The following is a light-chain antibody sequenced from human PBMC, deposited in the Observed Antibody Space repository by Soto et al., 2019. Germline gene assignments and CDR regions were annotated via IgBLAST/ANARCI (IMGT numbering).Light chain of an antibody. CDR1: QSTSSW. CDR2: KAS. Sequence: DIQMTQSPSTLSASVGDRVTITCRASQSTSSWLAWYQQKPGKAPKLLIYKASSLESGVPSRFSGSGSGTEFTLTISSLQPDDFATYYCQQYNSYPITFGPGTKVDIK. V-gene: IGKV1-5*03. J-gene: IGKJ3*01. CDR3: QQYNSYPIT.